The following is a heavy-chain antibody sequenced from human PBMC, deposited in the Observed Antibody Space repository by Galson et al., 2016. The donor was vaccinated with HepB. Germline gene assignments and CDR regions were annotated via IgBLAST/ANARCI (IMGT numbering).Heavy chain of an antibody. CDR2: IYHTGST. V-gene: IGHV4-38-2*02. D-gene: IGHD2-15*01. CDR3: AREPPRIRPSDWYFDL. J-gene: IGHJ2*01. Sequence: ETLSLTCSVSGDSISSGYYWGWIRQPPGKGLEWIGNIYHTGSTYHNPSLKSRLSIELDTFKNQFSLTLTSVTATDTAVYYCAREPPRIRPSDWYFDLWGRGTLVTVSS. CDR1: GDSISSGYY.